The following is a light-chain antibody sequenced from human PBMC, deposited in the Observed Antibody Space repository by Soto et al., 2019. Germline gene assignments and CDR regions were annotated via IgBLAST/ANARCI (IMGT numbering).Light chain of an antibody. CDR3: SSYTSSSTPVV. J-gene: IGLJ2*01. V-gene: IGLV2-14*01. CDR2: DVS. CDR1: SSDIGTYNY. Sequence: QPVLTQPASVSGSPGQSITISCTGTSSDIGTYNYVSWYQQHPGKAPKLMIYDVSNRPSGVSNRFSGSKSGNTASLTISGLQAEDEADYYCSSYTSSSTPVVFGGGTQLTVL.